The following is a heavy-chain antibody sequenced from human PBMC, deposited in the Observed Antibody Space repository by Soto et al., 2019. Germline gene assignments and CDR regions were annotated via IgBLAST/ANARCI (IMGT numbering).Heavy chain of an antibody. CDR3: ARAGSGYYGSGGYRIPTNNWFDP. V-gene: IGHV1-2*02. J-gene: IGHJ5*02. CDR1: GYTFTGYY. Sequence: ASVKVSCKASGYTFTGYYMHWVRQAPGQGLEWMGWINPNSGGTNYAQKFQGRVTMTRDTSISTAYMELSRLRSDDTAVYYCARAGSGYYGSGGYRIPTNNWFDPWGQGTLVTVSS. D-gene: IGHD3-10*01. CDR2: INPNSGGT.